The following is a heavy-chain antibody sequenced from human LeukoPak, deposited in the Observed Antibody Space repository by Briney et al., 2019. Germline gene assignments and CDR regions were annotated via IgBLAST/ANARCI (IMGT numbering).Heavy chain of an antibody. CDR2: IYYSGGT. CDR1: GGSISSYY. J-gene: IGHJ6*02. D-gene: IGHD6-19*01. CDR3: ARDLITVAGTDYGMTS. Sequence: SETLSLTCTVSGGSISSYYWSWIRQPPGKGLEWIGYIYYSGGTNYNPSLKSRVTISVDTSKNQFSLKLSSVTAADTAVYYCARDLITVAGTDYGMTSGAKGPRSPSP. V-gene: IGHV4-59*01.